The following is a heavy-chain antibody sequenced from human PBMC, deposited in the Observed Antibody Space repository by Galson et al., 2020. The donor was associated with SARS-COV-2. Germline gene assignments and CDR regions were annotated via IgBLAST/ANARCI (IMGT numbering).Heavy chain of an antibody. Sequence: ASETLSLTCSVSGGSISRRSYYWAWIRQPPGKGLEWIGSVYYSGNTYYNPSLSSRVSMSLVTSNNQFSLNLSSVTAADTAIYYCASRDAPFKCYEDTWFDSWGQGTLVTVSS. CDR2: VYYSGNT. V-gene: IGHV4-39*01. CDR1: GGSISRRSYY. CDR3: ASRDAPFKCYEDTWFDS. J-gene: IGHJ5*01. D-gene: IGHD5-12*01.